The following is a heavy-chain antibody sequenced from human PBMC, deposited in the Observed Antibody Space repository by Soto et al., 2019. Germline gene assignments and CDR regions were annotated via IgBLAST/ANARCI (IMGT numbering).Heavy chain of an antibody. J-gene: IGHJ6*02. CDR1: GFTFTNIW. CDR3: TTRSRTIFGVVIHRPYYYGMDV. V-gene: IGHV3-15*01. CDR2: FKSRADDGTA. Sequence: GSLRLSCAASGFTFTNIWMTWVRQAPGKGLEWVGHFKSRADDGTADYAAPLKGRFTISRDDSKNTLYLQMNSLKTEDTAVYYCTTRSRTIFGVVIHRPYYYGMDVWGQGTTVTVSS. D-gene: IGHD3-3*01.